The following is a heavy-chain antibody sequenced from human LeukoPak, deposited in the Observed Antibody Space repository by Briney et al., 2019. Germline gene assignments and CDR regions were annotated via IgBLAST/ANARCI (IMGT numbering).Heavy chain of an antibody. CDR3: AKGGSGSYRRFYYYYYGMDV. V-gene: IGHV3-30*02. CDR2: IRFDESDK. CDR1: GFTFSSYG. D-gene: IGHD3-10*01. J-gene: IGHJ6*02. Sequence: PGGSLRLSCAASGFTFSSYGMHWIRQAPGKGLEWVAFIRFDESDKYYADSVKGRFTISRDNSRNTLYLQMNSLRAEDTALYYCAKGGSGSYRRFYYYYYGMDVWGQGTTVTVSS.